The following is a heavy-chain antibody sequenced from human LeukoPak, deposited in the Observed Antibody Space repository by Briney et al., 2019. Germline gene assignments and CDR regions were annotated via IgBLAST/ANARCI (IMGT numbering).Heavy chain of an antibody. CDR3: ARGLSFLEVDV. D-gene: IGHD1-1*01. Sequence: SETLSLTCAVSGGSISSGGYSWSWIRQPPGKGLEWIGYIYHSGSTYYNPSLKSRVTISVDRSKNQCSLKLSSVPAANTAVYYCARGLSFLEVDVWGKGTTVTVSS. V-gene: IGHV4-30-2*01. CDR2: IYHSGST. CDR1: GGSISSGGYS. J-gene: IGHJ6*04.